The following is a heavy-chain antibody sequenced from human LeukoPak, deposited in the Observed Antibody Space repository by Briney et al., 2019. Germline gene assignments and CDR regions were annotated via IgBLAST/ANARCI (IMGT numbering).Heavy chain of an antibody. J-gene: IGHJ3*02. D-gene: IGHD6-6*01. V-gene: IGHV4-30-2*01. Sequence: SETLSLTCTVSGGSISSGGYYWSWIRQPPGKGLEWIGYIYHSGSTYYNPSLKSRVTISVDRSKNQFSLKLSSVTAADTAVYYCASTPSIAARTDAFDIWGQGTMVTVSS. CDR1: GGSISSGGYY. CDR3: ASTPSIAARTDAFDI. CDR2: IYHSGST.